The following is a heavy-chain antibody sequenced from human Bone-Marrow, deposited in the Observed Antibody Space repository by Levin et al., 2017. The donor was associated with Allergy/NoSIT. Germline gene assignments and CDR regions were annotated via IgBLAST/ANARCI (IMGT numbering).Heavy chain of an antibody. V-gene: IGHV4-59*01. CDR1: GDSISSYY. CDR2: IYHSGNT. Sequence: SETLSLTCSVSGDSISSYYWSWIRQPPGKGLEWIGFIYHSGNTNYNPSLKSRVTMSMDTSKNQFSLKVSSVTAADTAVYYCARDDGIASAGPFDLWGQGTRVTVSS. CDR3: ARDDGIASAGPFDL. J-gene: IGHJ4*02. D-gene: IGHD6-13*01.